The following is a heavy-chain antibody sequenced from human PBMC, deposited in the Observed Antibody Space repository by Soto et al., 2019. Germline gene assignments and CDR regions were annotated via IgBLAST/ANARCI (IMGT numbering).Heavy chain of an antibody. Sequence: ASVKVPCKASGGTFSSYAISWVRQAPGQGLEWMGGIIPIFGTANYAQKFQGRVTITADESTSTAYMELSSLRSEDTAVYYCARVPAIEWNAPWYYFDYWGQGTLVTVSS. CDR3: ARVPAIEWNAPWYYFDY. V-gene: IGHV1-69*13. J-gene: IGHJ4*02. CDR2: IIPIFGTA. CDR1: GGTFSSYA. D-gene: IGHD1-1*01.